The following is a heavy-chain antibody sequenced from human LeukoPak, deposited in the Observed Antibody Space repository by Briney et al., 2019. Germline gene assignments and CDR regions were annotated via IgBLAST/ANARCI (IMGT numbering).Heavy chain of an antibody. CDR1: GFSFSTFA. CDR2: IRSDGTTK. V-gene: IGHV3-30*02. J-gene: IGHJ4*02. CDR3: AKDRVDNDNADY. D-gene: IGHD1-1*01. Sequence: GGSLRLSCAASGFSFSTFATHGVRQAPGKGLEWVAYIRSDGTTKYYADSVKGRFTVSRDNSKNTLYLQMNSLRPEDTAVFYCAKDRVDNDNADYWGQGTLVTVSS.